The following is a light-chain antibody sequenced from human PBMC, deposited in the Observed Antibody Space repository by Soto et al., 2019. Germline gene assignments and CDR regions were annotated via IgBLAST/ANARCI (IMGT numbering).Light chain of an antibody. Sequence: DIQLTQSPSFLSASVGDRVTITCRASQGISSYLAWYQQPPGKAPKLLIYGASTLQRGVSSRFIGSGSGTEFTLKISILQPEDFATYYCQHLNTYPRTFGQGTTLEVK. CDR1: QGISSY. CDR3: QHLNTYPRT. J-gene: IGKJ2*01. CDR2: GAS. V-gene: IGKV1-9*01.